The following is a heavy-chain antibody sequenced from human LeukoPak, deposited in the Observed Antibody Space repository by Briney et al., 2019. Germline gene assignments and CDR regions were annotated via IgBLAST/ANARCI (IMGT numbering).Heavy chain of an antibody. D-gene: IGHD3-22*01. Sequence: VASVKVSCKASGGTFSSYAISWVRQAPGQGLEWMGGISTYIGNTNYAQKLQGRVTMTTDTSTSTAYMELRSLRSDDTAVYYCARDQYYDSKGWFDPWGQGTLVTVSS. CDR1: GGTFSSYA. J-gene: IGHJ5*02. CDR3: ARDQYYDSKGWFDP. V-gene: IGHV1-18*01. CDR2: ISTYIGNT.